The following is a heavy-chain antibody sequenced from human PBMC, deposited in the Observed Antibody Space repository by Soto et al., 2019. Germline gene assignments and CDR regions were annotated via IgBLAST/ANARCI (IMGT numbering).Heavy chain of an antibody. CDR1: GYTFTSYY. J-gene: IGHJ4*02. D-gene: IGHD5-12*01. CDR2: INPSGGST. Sequence: ASVKVSCKASGYTFTSYYMHWVRQAPGQGLEWMGIINPSGGSTSYAQKFQRRVTMTRDTSTSTVYMELSSLRSEDTAVYYWERGQKWLRSVHYFDYWGQGTPVTVSS. V-gene: IGHV1-46*01. CDR3: ERGQKWLRSVHYFDY.